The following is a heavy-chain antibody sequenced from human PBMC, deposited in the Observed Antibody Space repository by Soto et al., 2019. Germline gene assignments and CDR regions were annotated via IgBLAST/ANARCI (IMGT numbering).Heavy chain of an antibody. CDR3: ARGDIVLMVYAMAFDY. CDR2: IYYSGST. Sequence: SETLSLTCTVSGGSVSSGSYYWSWIRQPPGKGLEWTGYIYYSGSTNYNPSLKSRVTISVDTSKNQFSLKLSSVTAADTAVYYCARGDIVLMVYAMAFDYWGQGTLVTVSS. J-gene: IGHJ4*02. D-gene: IGHD2-8*01. V-gene: IGHV4-61*01. CDR1: GGSVSSGSYY.